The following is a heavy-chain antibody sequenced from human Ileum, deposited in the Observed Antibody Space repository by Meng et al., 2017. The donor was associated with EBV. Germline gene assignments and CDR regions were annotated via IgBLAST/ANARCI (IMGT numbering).Heavy chain of an antibody. CDR3: ARVGQWLPIDY. D-gene: IGHD6-19*01. Sequence: QEHRREAGPGLVKPSGTLSLPCTVSGGSISSYYWSWSRQPPGKGLEWIGYIYYSGSTNYNPSLKSRVTISVDTSKNQFSLNLSSVTAADTAVYYCARVGQWLPIDYWGQGTLVTVSS. J-gene: IGHJ4*02. V-gene: IGHV4-59*12. CDR2: IYYSGST. CDR1: GGSISSYY.